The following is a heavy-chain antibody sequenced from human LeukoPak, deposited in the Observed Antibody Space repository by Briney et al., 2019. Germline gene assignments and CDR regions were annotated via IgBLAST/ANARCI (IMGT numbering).Heavy chain of an antibody. V-gene: IGHV1-24*01. CDR3: ATVGNLYSSSWAPEFDY. J-gene: IGHJ4*02. CDR1: AYTLTELS. D-gene: IGHD6-13*01. CDR2: FDPEDGET. Sequence: ASVKVSCKVSAYTLTELSMHWVRQAPGKGLEWMGGFDPEDGETIYAQKFQGRVTMTEDTSTDTAYMELSSLRSEDTAVYYCATVGNLYSSSWAPEFDYWGQGTLVTVSS.